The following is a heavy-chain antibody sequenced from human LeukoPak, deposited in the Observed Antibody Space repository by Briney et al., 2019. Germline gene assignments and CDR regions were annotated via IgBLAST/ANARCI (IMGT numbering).Heavy chain of an antibody. CDR3: ATGQNIVGATAFDI. D-gene: IGHD1-26*01. CDR1: GFTFSSYG. J-gene: IGHJ3*02. Sequence: GGSLRLSCAASGFTFSSYGMSWVRQAPGKGLEWVSAISGSGGSTYCADSVKGRFTISRDNSKNTLYLQMNSLRAEDTAVYYCATGQNIVGATAFDIWGQGTMVTVSS. CDR2: ISGSGGST. V-gene: IGHV3-23*01.